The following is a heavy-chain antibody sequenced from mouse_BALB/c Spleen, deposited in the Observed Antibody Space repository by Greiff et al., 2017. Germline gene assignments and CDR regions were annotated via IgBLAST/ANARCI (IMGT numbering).Heavy chain of an antibody. CDR1: GFSLTSYG. V-gene: IGHV2-2*02. J-gene: IGHJ4*01. Sequence: VQLQQSGPGLVQPSQSLSITCTVSGFSLTSYGVHWVRQSPGKGLDWLGVLWSGGSTDYNAAFISRLSISKDNSKSQVFFKMNSLQANDTAIYYCARNMDGKKGDAMDYWGQGTSVTVSS. CDR3: ARNMDGKKGDAMDY. CDR2: LWSGGST. D-gene: IGHD2-1*01.